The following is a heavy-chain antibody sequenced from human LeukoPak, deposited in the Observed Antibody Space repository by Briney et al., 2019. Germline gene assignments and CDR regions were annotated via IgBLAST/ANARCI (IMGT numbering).Heavy chain of an antibody. V-gene: IGHV3-9*01. CDR1: GFTFDDYA. CDR2: INWNSGSI. CDR3: AKLSAGSENDY. J-gene: IGHJ4*02. Sequence: PLRLSCAASGFTFDDYAMHCVRQVPGKGPEWVAGINWNSGSIDYADSVKGRFTISRDNAKNYLYLQMNSLRSEDTALYYCAKLSAGSENDYWGQGTLVTVSS. D-gene: IGHD3-10*01.